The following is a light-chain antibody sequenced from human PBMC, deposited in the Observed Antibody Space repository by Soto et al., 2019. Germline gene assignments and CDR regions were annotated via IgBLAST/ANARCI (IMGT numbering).Light chain of an antibody. Sequence: EIVMTQSPATLSVSPGERATLSCRASQSVSSNLSWYQQKPGQAPSLLIYGASTRATAIPARFSGSGSGTEFTLIISSLQSEDFADYCCQQYNNWPQTFGQGTKVEIK. CDR3: QQYNNWPQT. J-gene: IGKJ1*01. V-gene: IGKV3-15*01. CDR2: GAS. CDR1: QSVSSN.